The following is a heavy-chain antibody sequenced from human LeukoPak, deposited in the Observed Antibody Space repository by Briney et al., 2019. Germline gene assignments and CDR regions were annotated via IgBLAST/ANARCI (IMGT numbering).Heavy chain of an antibody. CDR3: ARDVREWELGGNYFDY. CDR1: GGSISSYY. Sequence: SETLSLTCTVSGGSISSYYWSWIRQPPGKGLEWIGYIYYSGSTNYNPSLKSRVTISVDTSKNQFSLKLSSVTAADTAVYYCARDVREWELGGNYFDYWGQGTLVTVSS. V-gene: IGHV4-59*12. CDR2: IYYSGST. D-gene: IGHD1-26*01. J-gene: IGHJ4*02.